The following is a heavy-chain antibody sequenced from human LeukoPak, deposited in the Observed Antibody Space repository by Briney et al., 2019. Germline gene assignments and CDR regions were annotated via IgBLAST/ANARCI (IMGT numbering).Heavy chain of an antibody. D-gene: IGHD3-22*01. J-gene: IGHJ3*02. CDR2: INWNGGST. CDR1: GFTFDDYG. Sequence: PGGSLRLSCAASGFTFDDYGMSWVRQAPGKGLEWVSGINWNGGSTGYADSVKGRFTISRDNAKNTLYLQMNSLRAEDTAVYYCARDHGGYYYDSSGYYYVDAFDIWGQGTMVTVSS. CDR3: ARDHGGYYYDSSGYYYVDAFDI. V-gene: IGHV3-20*04.